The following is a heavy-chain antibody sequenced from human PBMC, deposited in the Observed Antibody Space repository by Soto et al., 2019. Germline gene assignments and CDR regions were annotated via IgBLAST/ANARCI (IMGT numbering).Heavy chain of an antibody. CDR3: ARDDELSGAVHYYYYGMDV. V-gene: IGHV1-18*04. D-gene: IGHD3-16*02. Sequence: ASGKVSCKASGSTFTSYVISWLRQAPGQGLEWMGWISAYNGNTNYAQKFQGRVTITADESTSTAYMELSSLRSEDTAVYYCARDDELSGAVHYYYYGMDVWGQGTTVTVSS. CDR1: GSTFTSYV. J-gene: IGHJ6*02. CDR2: ISAYNGNT.